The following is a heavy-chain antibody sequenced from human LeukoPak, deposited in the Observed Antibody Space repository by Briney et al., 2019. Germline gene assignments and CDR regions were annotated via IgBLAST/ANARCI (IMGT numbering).Heavy chain of an antibody. CDR3: ARDFLTAVAGLFDY. J-gene: IGHJ4*02. CDR1: GYTFTSYG. V-gene: IGHV1-18*01. D-gene: IGHD6-19*01. CDR2: ISAYNGNT. Sequence: GASVKVSCKASGYTFTSYGISWVRQAPGQGLERMGWISAYNGNTNYAQKLQGGVTMTTDTSTSTAYMELRSLRSDDTAVYYCARDFLTAVAGLFDYWGQGTLVTVSS.